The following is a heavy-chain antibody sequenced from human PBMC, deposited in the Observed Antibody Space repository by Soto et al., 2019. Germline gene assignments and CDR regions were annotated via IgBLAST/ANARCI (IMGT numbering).Heavy chain of an antibody. CDR1: GYSFTNYR. V-gene: IGHV5-51*01. Sequence: GESLKISCKGSGYSFTNYRIGWVRQMPEKGLEWMGIISPGDSDAGYNPSFRGQVTISADKSISTAYLQWSSLKASDAAMYYCARYPGSDNPNNYYGMDVWGQGTTVTVSS. CDR2: ISPGDSDA. J-gene: IGHJ6*02. CDR3: ARYPGSDNPNNYYGMDV. D-gene: IGHD1-1*01.